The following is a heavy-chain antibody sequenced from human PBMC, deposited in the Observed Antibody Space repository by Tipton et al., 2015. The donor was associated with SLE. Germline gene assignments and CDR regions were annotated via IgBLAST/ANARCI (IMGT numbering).Heavy chain of an antibody. J-gene: IGHJ5*02. V-gene: IGHV4-34*01. CDR1: GGSFSGYY. D-gene: IGHD1-7*01. CDR3: ARGRSATGTTLGYWFDP. Sequence: TLSLTCAVYGGSFSGYYWSWIRQPPGKGLEWIGEINHSGSTNYNPSLKSRVTISVDTSKNQFSLKLSSVTAADTAVYYCARGRSATGTTLGYWFDPWGQGTLVTVSS. CDR2: INHSGST.